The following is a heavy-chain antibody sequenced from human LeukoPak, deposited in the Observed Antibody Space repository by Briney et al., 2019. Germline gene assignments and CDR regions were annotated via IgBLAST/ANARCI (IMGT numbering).Heavy chain of an antibody. CDR3: VARAFGELFLPPNLAYGMDV. V-gene: IGHV1-24*01. J-gene: IGHJ6*02. CDR1: GYTLTELS. CDR2: LDPEDGET. Sequence: ASVKVSCKVSGYTLTELSMHWVRQAPGKGLEWMGGLDPEDGETIYAQKFQGRVTMTEDTSTDTAYMELSSLRSEDTAVYYCVARAFGELFLPPNLAYGMDVWGQGTTVTVFS. D-gene: IGHD3-10*01.